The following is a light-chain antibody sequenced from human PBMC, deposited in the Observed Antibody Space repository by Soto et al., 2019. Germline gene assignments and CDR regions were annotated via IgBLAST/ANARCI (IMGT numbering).Light chain of an antibody. V-gene: IGKV3-20*01. Sequence: DMVLTQSPGTLSLSPGERATLSCRASQSVSNSYLAWYQQKPGQAPRLLIYGASSRATGIPDRFSGDGSGTDFTLTISRLEPEDFVVYYCQHYGTSPPWTFGQGTKVEVK. J-gene: IGKJ1*01. CDR2: GAS. CDR1: QSVSNSY. CDR3: QHYGTSPPWT.